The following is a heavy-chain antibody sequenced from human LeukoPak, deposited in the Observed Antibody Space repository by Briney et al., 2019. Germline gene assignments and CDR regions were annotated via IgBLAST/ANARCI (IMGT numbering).Heavy chain of an antibody. V-gene: IGHV4-30-2*01. D-gene: IGHD6-13*01. Sequence: SETLSLTCTVSGGSISSGGYYWSWIRQPPGKGLEWSGYIYHSGSTYYNPSLKSRVTISVDRSKNQFSLKLSSVTAADTAVYYCAREGAAAALYYFDYWGQGTLVTVSS. J-gene: IGHJ4*02. CDR2: IYHSGST. CDR3: AREGAAAALYYFDY. CDR1: GGSISSGGYY.